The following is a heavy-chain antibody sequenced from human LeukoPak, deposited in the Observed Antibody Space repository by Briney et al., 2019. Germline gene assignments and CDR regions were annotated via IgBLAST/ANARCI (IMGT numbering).Heavy chain of an antibody. J-gene: IGHJ4*02. CDR2: IYTSGNT. Sequence: SETLSLTCAVSGGSISSNSYYWGWIRQPPGKGLEWIGSIYTSGNTYYNPSLSSRVTMSVNTSKNQFALKLSSVTAADTAVYYCARTVRGVIDYWGQGTLVTVSS. V-gene: IGHV4-39*06. CDR3: ARTVRGVIDY. D-gene: IGHD3-10*01. CDR1: GGSISSNSYY.